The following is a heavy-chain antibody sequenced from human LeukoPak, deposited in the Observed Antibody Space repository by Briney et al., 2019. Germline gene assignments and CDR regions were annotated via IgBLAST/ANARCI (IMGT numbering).Heavy chain of an antibody. CDR3: AKSLLWFGEKDAFDI. J-gene: IGHJ3*02. Sequence: PGGSLRLSCAASGFTFSSYEMNWVRQAPGKGLEWVSYISSSGSTIYYADSVKGRFTISRDNAKNSLYLQMNSLRAEDTAVYYCAKSLLWFGEKDAFDIWGQGTMVTVSS. V-gene: IGHV3-48*03. D-gene: IGHD3-10*01. CDR2: ISSSGSTI. CDR1: GFTFSSYE.